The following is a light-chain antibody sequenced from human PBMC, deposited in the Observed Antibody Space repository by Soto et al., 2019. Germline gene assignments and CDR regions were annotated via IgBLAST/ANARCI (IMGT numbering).Light chain of an antibody. CDR2: AAS. CDR1: QSISSY. CDR3: QQSYSTPRLT. V-gene: IGKV1-39*01. J-gene: IGKJ4*01. Sequence: DIQMTQSPSSLSASVGDRVTITCRASQSISSYLNWYQQKPGKAPKLLIYAASRLQSGVPSRFSGSGSGTDLTLTISSLQPEDFATYYCQQSYSTPRLTFGGGTKVDIK.